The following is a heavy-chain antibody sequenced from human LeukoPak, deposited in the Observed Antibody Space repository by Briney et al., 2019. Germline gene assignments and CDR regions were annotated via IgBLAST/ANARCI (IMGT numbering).Heavy chain of an antibody. CDR3: ARDSSPKLLWFGESLHYYFDY. J-gene: IGHJ4*02. D-gene: IGHD3-10*01. Sequence: ASVKVSCKASGYTFTSYGISWVRQAPGQGLEWMGWISAYNGNTNYAQKLQGRVTMTTDTSTSTACMELRSLRSDDTAVYYCARDSSPKLLWFGESLHYYFDYWGQGTLLTVSS. CDR1: GYTFTSYG. V-gene: IGHV1-18*01. CDR2: ISAYNGNT.